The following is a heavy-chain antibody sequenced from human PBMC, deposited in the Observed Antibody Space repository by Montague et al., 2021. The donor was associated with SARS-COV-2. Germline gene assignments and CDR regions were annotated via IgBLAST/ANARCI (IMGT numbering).Heavy chain of an antibody. CDR2: GKHNGDT. CDR3: ARLGDGVVSSPILCVGPYYSYYYMDV. CDR1: GGSFGGYS. V-gene: IGHV4-34*01. J-gene: IGHJ6*03. Sequence: SETLSLTCAVRGGSFGGYSWFWIRQPPGKGLELIGDGKHNGDTKSNTSLKSQVAISIDTSRNQFSLKLSSVTAPDTAVYYCARLGDGVVSSPILCVGPYYSYYYMDVWGRGTTVTVSS. D-gene: IGHD2-2*02.